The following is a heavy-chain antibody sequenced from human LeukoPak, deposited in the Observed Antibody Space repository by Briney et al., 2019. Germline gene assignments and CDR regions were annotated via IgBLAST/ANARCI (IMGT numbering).Heavy chain of an antibody. Sequence: SETLSLTCTVSGGSISSYYWSWIRQPPGKGLEWIGYIYYSGSTNYNPSLKSRVTISVDTSKNQFSLKLSSVTAADTAVYYCARAPLGCSSTSCLFDYRGQGTLVTVSS. J-gene: IGHJ4*02. CDR1: GGSISSYY. V-gene: IGHV4-59*01. CDR2: IYYSGST. CDR3: ARAPLGCSSTSCLFDY. D-gene: IGHD2-2*01.